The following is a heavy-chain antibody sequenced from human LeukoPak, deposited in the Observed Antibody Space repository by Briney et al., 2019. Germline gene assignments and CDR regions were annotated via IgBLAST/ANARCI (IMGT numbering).Heavy chain of an antibody. CDR1: GFTFSNFW. V-gene: IGHV3-7*03. CDR2: INKDETEK. Sequence: GGSLRLSCTASGFTFSNFWMGWFRQPPGKGREWVANINKDETEKFYLGSVKGRFTISRDNAKNSLYLQMNSLRVEDTALYYCARRGIGCSSTSCYTYYYYGMDVWGQGTTVTVSS. CDR3: ARRGIGCSSTSCYTYYYYGMDV. J-gene: IGHJ6*02. D-gene: IGHD2-2*02.